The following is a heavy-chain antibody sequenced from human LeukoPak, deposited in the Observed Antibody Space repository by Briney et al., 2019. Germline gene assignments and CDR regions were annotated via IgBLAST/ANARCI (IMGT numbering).Heavy chain of an antibody. CDR3: ARLSSSWYRRTPAY. CDR1: GFTFSSYS. J-gene: IGHJ4*02. D-gene: IGHD6-13*01. Sequence: AGSLRLSCAASGFTFSSYSMNWVRQAPGKGLEWVSSISSSSSYIYYADSVKGRFTISRDNAKNSLYLQMNSLRAEDTAVYYCARLSSSWYRRTPAYWGQGTLVTVSS. CDR2: ISSSSSYI. V-gene: IGHV3-21*01.